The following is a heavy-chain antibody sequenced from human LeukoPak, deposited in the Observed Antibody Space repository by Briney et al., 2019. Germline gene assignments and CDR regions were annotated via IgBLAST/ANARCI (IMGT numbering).Heavy chain of an antibody. Sequence: ASVKVSCKASGYTFTSYDINWVRQATGQGLEWMGRINPNSGGTNYAQKFQGRVTMTRDTSISTAYMELSRLRSDDTAVYYCARAYSSGWYAEYFQHWGQGTLVTVSS. CDR3: ARAYSSGWYAEYFQH. V-gene: IGHV1-2*06. D-gene: IGHD6-19*01. CDR2: INPNSGGT. CDR1: GYTFTSYD. J-gene: IGHJ1*01.